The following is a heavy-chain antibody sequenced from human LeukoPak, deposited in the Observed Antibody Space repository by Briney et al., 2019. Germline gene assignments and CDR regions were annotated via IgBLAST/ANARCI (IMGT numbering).Heavy chain of an antibody. CDR3: ARDRALDSSRGYYYTEDDY. D-gene: IGHD3-22*01. Sequence: PSGGSLRLSCAASGFTFSNYGMHWVRQAPGKGLEWVAVIWYDGSKKYYADSVKGRFTTSRDNSKNTLYLQMNSLRADDTALYYCARDRALDSSRGYYYTEDDYWGQGTLVTVSS. V-gene: IGHV3-33*01. J-gene: IGHJ4*02. CDR1: GFTFSNYG. CDR2: IWYDGSKK.